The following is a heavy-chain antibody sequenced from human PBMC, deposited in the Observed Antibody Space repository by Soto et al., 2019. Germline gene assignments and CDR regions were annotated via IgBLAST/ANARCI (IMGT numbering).Heavy chain of an antibody. CDR2: IYYSGST. CDR3: ARVRRPRDFSDYYGSGSTGWFDP. D-gene: IGHD3-10*01. Sequence: SETLSLTCTVSGGSISSGDYYWSWIRQPPGKGLEWIGYIYYSGSTYYNPSLKSRVTISVDTSKNQFSLKLSSVTAADTAVYYCARVRRPRDFSDYYGSGSTGWFDPWGQGTLVTVSS. CDR1: GGSISSGDYY. V-gene: IGHV4-30-4*01. J-gene: IGHJ5*02.